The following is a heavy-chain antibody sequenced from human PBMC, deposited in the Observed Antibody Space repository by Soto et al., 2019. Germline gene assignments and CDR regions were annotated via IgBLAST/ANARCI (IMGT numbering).Heavy chain of an antibody. D-gene: IGHD5-18*01. CDR3: ASPTEPTAMVPLDY. V-gene: IGHV1-69*06. CDR2: IIPIFGTA. CDR1: GGTFSSYA. J-gene: IGHJ4*02. Sequence: QVQLVQSGAAVKKPGSSVKVSCKASGGTFSSYAISWVRQAPGQGLEWMGGIIPIFGTANYAQKFQGRVTITADKSTSTAYMELSSLRSEDTAVYYCASPTEPTAMVPLDYWGQGTLVTVSS.